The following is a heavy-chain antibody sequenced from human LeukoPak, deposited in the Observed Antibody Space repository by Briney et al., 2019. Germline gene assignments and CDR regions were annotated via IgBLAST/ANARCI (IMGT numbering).Heavy chain of an antibody. V-gene: IGHV3-7*01. Sequence: PGGSLRLSCVGSGFSFSNSLMSWVRQAPGKGLEWVANIKQDGSAKYYVDSVRGRFTISRDNAKNSLYLQMNSLRAEDTAVYYCARDPPFDSGEALADQGAQEPLVTVSS. D-gene: IGHD4-17*01. CDR2: IKQDGSAK. J-gene: IGHJ4*02. CDR3: ARDPPFDSGEALADQ. CDR1: GFSFSNSL.